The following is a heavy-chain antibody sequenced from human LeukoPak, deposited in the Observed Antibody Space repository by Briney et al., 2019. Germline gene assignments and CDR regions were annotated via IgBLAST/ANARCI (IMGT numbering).Heavy chain of an antibody. CDR2: ISSSSSYI. CDR1: GFTFSSYS. J-gene: IGHJ4*02. CDR3: ARECSGGSCYSGYFDY. V-gene: IGHV3-21*01. Sequence: PGGSLRLSCAASGFTFSSYSMNWVRQAPGKGLEWVPSISSSSSYIYYADSVKGRFTISRDNAKNSLYLQMNSLRAEDTAVYYCARECSGGSCYSGYFDYWGQGTLVTVSS. D-gene: IGHD2-15*01.